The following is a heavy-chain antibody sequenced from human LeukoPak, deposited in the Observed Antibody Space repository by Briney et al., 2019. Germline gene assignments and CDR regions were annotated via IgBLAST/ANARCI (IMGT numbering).Heavy chain of an antibody. CDR1: GFTFSDYY. CDR3: ARDQDGTMVRGIITVLDY. D-gene: IGHD3-10*01. CDR2: ISTSGSTI. V-gene: IGHV3-11*01. J-gene: IGHJ4*02. Sequence: PGGSLRLSCAASGFTFSDYYMSWLRQAPGKGLEWISYISTSGSTIYYADSVKGRFTISRDNAKNSLYLQMNSLRAEDTAVYYCARDQDGTMVRGIITVLDYWGQGTLVTVSS.